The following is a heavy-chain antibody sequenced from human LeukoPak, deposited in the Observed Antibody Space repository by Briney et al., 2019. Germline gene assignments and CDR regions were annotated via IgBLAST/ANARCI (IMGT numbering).Heavy chain of an antibody. V-gene: IGHV3-48*03. CDR3: ARASNSPFDY. CDR1: GFTFSSYE. D-gene: IGHD2-21*01. CDR2: IYTDSNI. J-gene: IGHJ4*02. Sequence: GGSLRLSCTASGFTFSSYEMSWVRQAPGKGLEWVSHIYTDSNIYQADSVKGRFTISRDNAKNTQYLQMNSLRAEDTAVYYCARASNSPFDYWGQGTLVTVSS.